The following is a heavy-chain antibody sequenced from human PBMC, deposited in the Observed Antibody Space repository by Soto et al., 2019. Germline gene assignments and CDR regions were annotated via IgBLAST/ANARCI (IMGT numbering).Heavy chain of an antibody. V-gene: IGHV4-4*02. D-gene: IGHD3-10*01. J-gene: IGHJ4*02. CDR2: IYHRGST. CDR1: GGSISSSNW. Sequence: QVQLQESGPGLVKPSGTLSLTCAVSGGSISSSNWWRWVRQPPGKGLEWIGEIYHRGSTNYNPSLKSRVTISVDKSKNQFSMKLSSVTAADTAVYYCARVRTDLYYGADYFDYWGQGTLVTVSS. CDR3: ARVRTDLYYGADYFDY.